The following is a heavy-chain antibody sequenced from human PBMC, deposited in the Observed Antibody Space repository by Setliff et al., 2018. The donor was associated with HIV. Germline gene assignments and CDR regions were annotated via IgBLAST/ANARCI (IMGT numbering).Heavy chain of an antibody. Sequence: ASVKVSCKASGYNFTSHDINWVRQAPGQGLEWMGWMNPKSGNTGYARKFKGRVTMTRKTSISTAYMELRSLRSDDTAVYYGARGYCSCTSCYGIYYFDNWGQGTPVTVS. CDR1: GYNFTSHD. V-gene: IGHV1-8*01. J-gene: IGHJ4*02. D-gene: IGHD2-2*01. CDR3: ARGYCSCTSCYGIYYFDN. CDR2: MNPKSGNT.